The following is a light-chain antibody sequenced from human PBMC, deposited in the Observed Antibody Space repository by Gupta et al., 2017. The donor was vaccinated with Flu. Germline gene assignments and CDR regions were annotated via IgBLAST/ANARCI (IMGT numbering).Light chain of an antibody. CDR2: AAS. V-gene: IGKV1-39*01. J-gene: IGKJ5*01. CDR3: QQSYSTPH. Sequence: SPSSLSASVGDRVTITCRASQSISSYLNWYQQKPGKAPKLLIYAASSLQSGVPSRFSGSGSGTDFTLTISSLQPEDFATYYCQQSYSTPHFGQGTRLEIK. CDR1: QSISSY.